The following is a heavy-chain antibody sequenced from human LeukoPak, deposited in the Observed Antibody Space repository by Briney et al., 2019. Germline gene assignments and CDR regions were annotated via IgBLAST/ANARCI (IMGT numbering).Heavy chain of an antibody. V-gene: IGHV4-39*07. CDR3: ARDATDDAFDI. CDR2: IYYSGST. CDR1: GGSISSGSYY. J-gene: IGHJ3*02. Sequence: PSETLSLTCTVSGGSISSGSYYWSWIRQPAGKGLKWIGSIYYSGSTYYNPALKSRVTISVDASKNQFSLKLSSVTAADTAVYYCARDATDDAFDIWGQGTMVTVSS.